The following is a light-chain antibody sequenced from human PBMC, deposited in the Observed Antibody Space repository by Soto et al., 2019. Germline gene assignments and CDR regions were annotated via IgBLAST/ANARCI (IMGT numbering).Light chain of an antibody. Sequence: EIVLTQSPDTLSLSPGETATLSCRASQSVSNNYLAWYQQKPGQAPRLLIYDASNRATGIPARFSGSGSGTDFTLTISSLEPEDFAVYYCQQRSNWPLFGQGTRLEIK. CDR3: QQRSNWPL. V-gene: IGKV3-11*01. CDR2: DAS. J-gene: IGKJ5*01. CDR1: QSVSNNY.